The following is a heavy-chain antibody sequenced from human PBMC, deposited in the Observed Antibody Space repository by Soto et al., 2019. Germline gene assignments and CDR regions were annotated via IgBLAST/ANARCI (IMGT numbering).Heavy chain of an antibody. V-gene: IGHV4-34*01. CDR2: LNHSGST. D-gene: IGHD2-2*01. Sequence: PSETLSLPCPVSGGSFRGYYWSWIRQPPGKGLEWVGELNHSGSTNYNPSLKSRVTISVDTSKNQFSLKLSSVTAADTAVYYCKVVVPAAHFDYWGQGTLVTVSS. CDR1: GGSFRGYY. J-gene: IGHJ4*02. CDR3: KVVVPAAHFDY.